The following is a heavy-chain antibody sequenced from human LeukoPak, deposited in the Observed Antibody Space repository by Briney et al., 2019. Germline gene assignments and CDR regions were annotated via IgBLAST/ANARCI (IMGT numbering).Heavy chain of an antibody. CDR2: IYYSGST. CDR3: ARGMTSIY. V-gene: IGHV4-39*07. J-gene: IGHJ4*02. Sequence: SETLSLTCTLSVGSISSIIYYWGWVRQPPGKGLEWIGSIYYSGSTYYNPSLKSRVTISVDTSKNQFSLKLSSVTAADTAVYYCARGMTSIYWGQGTLVTVSS. CDR1: VGSISSIIYY. D-gene: IGHD5-24*01.